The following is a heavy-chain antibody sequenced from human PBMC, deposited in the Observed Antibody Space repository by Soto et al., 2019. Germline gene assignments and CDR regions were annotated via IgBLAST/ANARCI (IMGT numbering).Heavy chain of an antibody. CDR2: IFYSGST. V-gene: IGHV4-30-4*02. Sequence: SETLSLTCNVSGGPISGDYYWTWIRQPPGKGLEWIGYIFYSGSTYYNPSLKSRVTMSVDTSKNQFSLKLSSVTAADTAVYYCARVRDWFDPWGQGTLVTVSS. D-gene: IGHD3-3*01. CDR3: ARVRDWFDP. J-gene: IGHJ5*02. CDR1: GGPISGDYY.